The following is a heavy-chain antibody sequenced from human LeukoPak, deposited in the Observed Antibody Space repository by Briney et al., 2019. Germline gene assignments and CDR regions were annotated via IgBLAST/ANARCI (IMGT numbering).Heavy chain of an antibody. Sequence: PSETLSLTCAVYGGSFSGSYWSWIRQPPGKGLEWIGEINHSGSTNYNPSLKSRVTISLDTSKNQFSLKLSSVTAADTAVYYCARSSRIHYYYYYMDVWGKGTTVTISS. CDR1: GGSFSGSY. CDR2: INHSGST. J-gene: IGHJ6*03. V-gene: IGHV4-34*01. CDR3: ARSSRIHYYYYYMDV.